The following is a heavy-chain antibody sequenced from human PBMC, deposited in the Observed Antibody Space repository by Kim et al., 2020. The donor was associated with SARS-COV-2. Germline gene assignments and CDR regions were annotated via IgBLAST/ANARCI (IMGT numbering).Heavy chain of an antibody. J-gene: IGHJ6*04. D-gene: IGHD5-12*01. CDR2: ISYDGSNK. CDR3: ARARVGDIVARGNFYYGMDV. CDR1: GFTFSSYG. Sequence: GGSLRLSCAASGFTFSSYGMHWVRQAPGKGLEWVAVISYDGSNKYYADSVKGRFTISRDNSKNTLYLQMNSLRAEDTAVYYCARARVGDIVARGNFYYGMDVWGAGATVTVSS. V-gene: IGHV3-33*05.